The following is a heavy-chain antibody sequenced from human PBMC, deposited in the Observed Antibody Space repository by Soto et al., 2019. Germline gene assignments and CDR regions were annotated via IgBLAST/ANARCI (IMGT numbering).Heavy chain of an antibody. V-gene: IGHV2-5*02. CDR3: AHRPGRYSSGWSAWFDP. D-gene: IGHD6-19*01. CDR2: IYWDDDK. J-gene: IGHJ5*02. CDR1: GFSLSTSGVG. Sequence: SGPTLVNPTQTLTLTCTFSGFSLSTSGVGVGWIRQPPGKALEWLALIYWDDDKRYSPSLKSRLTITKDTSKNQVVLTMTNMDPVDTATYYCAHRPGRYSSGWSAWFDPWGQGTLVTVSS.